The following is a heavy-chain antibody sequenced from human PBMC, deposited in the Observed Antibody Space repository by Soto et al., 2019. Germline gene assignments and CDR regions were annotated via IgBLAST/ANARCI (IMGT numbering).Heavy chain of an antibody. CDR2: ISSSSSTI. D-gene: IGHD2-21*01. J-gene: IGHJ6*02. V-gene: IGHV3-48*02. Sequence: EVQLVESGGGLVQPGGSLRLSCAASGFTFSSYSMNWVRQAPGKGLEWVSYISSSSSTIYYADSVKGRFTISRDNAKNSLYLQMNSLRDEHTAVYYCARDRGGLWYYYYYGMDVWGQGTTVTVSS. CDR1: GFTFSSYS. CDR3: ARDRGGLWYYYYYGMDV.